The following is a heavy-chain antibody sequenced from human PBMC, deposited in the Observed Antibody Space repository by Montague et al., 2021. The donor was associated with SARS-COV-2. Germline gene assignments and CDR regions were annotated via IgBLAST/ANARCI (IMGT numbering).Heavy chain of an antibody. CDR1: GGSITNNIDY. J-gene: IGHJ3*01. D-gene: IGHD3-22*01. Sequence: SETLSLTCTVSGGSITNNIDYWAWIRQPPGKGLEWIGSIYYTGNTYYNPSLKSRVTISVVMPKNHFTLKLSSVAAAETAVYYCARLKRYFDSSGSPSAFDXWGQGTKVTVSS. CDR2: IYYTGNT. CDR3: ARLKRYFDSSGSPSAFDX. V-gene: IGHV4-39*02.